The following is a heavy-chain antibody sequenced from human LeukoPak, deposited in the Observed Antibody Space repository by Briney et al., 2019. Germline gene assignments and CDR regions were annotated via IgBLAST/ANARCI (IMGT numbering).Heavy chain of an antibody. Sequence: GASVKVSCKASGYTFTSYAMHWVRQAPGQRLEWMGWINAGNGNTKYSQEFQGRVTITRDTSASTAYMELSSLRSEDMAVYYCARGWVWDSSSHGFDYWGQGTLVTVSS. J-gene: IGHJ4*02. CDR3: ARGWVWDSSSHGFDY. CDR1: GYTFTSYA. CDR2: INAGNGNT. D-gene: IGHD6-6*01. V-gene: IGHV1-3*03.